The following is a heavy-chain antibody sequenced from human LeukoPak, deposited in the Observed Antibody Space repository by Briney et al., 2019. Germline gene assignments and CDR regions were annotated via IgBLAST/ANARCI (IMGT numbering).Heavy chain of an antibody. V-gene: IGHV1-69*04. D-gene: IGHD1-1*01. Sequence: SVKVSCMASGGTFSSSAISWVRQAPGHGLEWMGRIIPIIEMTTYAHKFQGRVTITADKSTSTAYMELSTLRSEDTAVYYCARALPTFNDALDIWGQGTMVTLSS. J-gene: IGHJ3*02. CDR3: ARALPTFNDALDI. CDR1: GGTFSSSA. CDR2: IIPIIEMT.